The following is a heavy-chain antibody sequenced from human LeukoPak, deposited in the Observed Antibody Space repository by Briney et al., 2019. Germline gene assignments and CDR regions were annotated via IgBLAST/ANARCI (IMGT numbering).Heavy chain of an antibody. CDR2: VYTSGNT. V-gene: IGHV4-61*02. J-gene: IGHJ4*02. D-gene: IGHD5-24*01. CDR3: ARERRDGYRRFDY. Sequence: PSQTLSLTCTVSGGSISSGDYYWNWIRQPAGKGLEWIGRVYTSGNTNYNPSLKSRVTISLDTSKNQFSLKLSSVTAADTAVYYCARERRDGYRRFDYWGQGTLVTVSS. CDR1: GGSISSGDYY.